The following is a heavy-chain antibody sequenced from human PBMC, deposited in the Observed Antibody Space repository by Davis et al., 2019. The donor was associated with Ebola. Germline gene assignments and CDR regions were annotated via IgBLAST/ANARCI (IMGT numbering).Heavy chain of an antibody. J-gene: IGHJ5*02. CDR2: IFYSGTP. Sequence: MPGGSLRLSCTVSGASISNGDYFWAWIRQPPGKGLEWIGSIFYSGTPYYNPSLKSRVTMSVDTSKNQFSVRLSSLTAADTALYYCAREETRGSIAGWFDPWGQGTLVTVSS. V-gene: IGHV4-39*02. CDR1: GASISNGDYF. D-gene: IGHD2-21*01. CDR3: AREETRGSIAGWFDP.